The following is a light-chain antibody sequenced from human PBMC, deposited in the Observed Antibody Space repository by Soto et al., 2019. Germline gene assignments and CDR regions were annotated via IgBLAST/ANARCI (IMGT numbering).Light chain of an antibody. CDR1: SSNIGADYD. Sequence: QSVLTQPPSVSGAPGQRVTISCTGSSSNIGADYDVHWYQQLPGTAPKLLIYGNSNRPSGVPDRFSGSQSGTSASPAITGLQAEDEADYYCQSYDSSLSAVVFGGGTKLTVL. CDR3: QSYDSSLSAVV. J-gene: IGLJ3*02. V-gene: IGLV1-40*01. CDR2: GNS.